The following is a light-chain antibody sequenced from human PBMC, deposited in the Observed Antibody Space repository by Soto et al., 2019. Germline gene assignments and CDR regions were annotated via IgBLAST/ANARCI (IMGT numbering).Light chain of an antibody. CDR3: QKYNNRIT. CDR1: QSVSSN. J-gene: IGKJ5*01. Sequence: EILMTQSLETMSVSPGERATLSCRASQSVSSNLAWYQQKHGHAPTLLIYGPSTRATGIPARFTGSRSGTEFTPTTSSLQSEDFAVYYCQKYNNRITFGPGTRL. CDR2: GPS. V-gene: IGKV3D-15*01.